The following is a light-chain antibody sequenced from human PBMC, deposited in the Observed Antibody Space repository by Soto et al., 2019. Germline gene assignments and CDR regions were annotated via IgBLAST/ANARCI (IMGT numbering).Light chain of an antibody. Sequence: DIVMTQSPLSLPVTPGEPASISCRSSQSLVSSSGNNFLNWYVQKPGQPPQLLIFLTSNRASGVPGRFSDSGTGTDFTLKISRVEAEDVGIYYCMQALQMPLTFGQGTRLEIK. CDR2: LTS. J-gene: IGKJ5*01. CDR1: QSLVSSSGNNF. CDR3: MQALQMPLT. V-gene: IGKV2-28*01.